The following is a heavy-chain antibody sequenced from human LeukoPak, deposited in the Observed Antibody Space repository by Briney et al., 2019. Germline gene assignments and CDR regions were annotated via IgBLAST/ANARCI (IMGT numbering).Heavy chain of an antibody. Sequence: PSETLSLTCTVSGGSISSSSYYWGWIRQPPGKGLEWIGTIYYSGSTYYNPSLKSRVTISVDTSKNQFSLKLSSVTAADTAVYYCARDYGFSGSGSYHPWFDPWGQGTLVTVSS. CDR3: ARDYGFSGSGSYHPWFDP. CDR2: IYYSGST. V-gene: IGHV4-39*07. CDR1: GGSISSSSYY. J-gene: IGHJ5*02. D-gene: IGHD3-10*01.